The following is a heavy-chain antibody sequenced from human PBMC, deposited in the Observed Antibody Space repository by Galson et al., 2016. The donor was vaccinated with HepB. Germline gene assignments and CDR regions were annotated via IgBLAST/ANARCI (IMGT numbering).Heavy chain of an antibody. CDR2: VNWNSAPL. CDR1: GFTFNDYV. V-gene: IGHV3-9*01. Sequence: SLRLSCAASGFTFNDYVMHWVRQLPGKGLEWVSGVNWNSAPLAYADSVRGRFTISRDNAENSLYLQKNSLRAEDTALYYCAKGQTNWATFDSWGQGTLVTVSS. D-gene: IGHD7-27*01. CDR3: AKGQTNWATFDS. J-gene: IGHJ4*02.